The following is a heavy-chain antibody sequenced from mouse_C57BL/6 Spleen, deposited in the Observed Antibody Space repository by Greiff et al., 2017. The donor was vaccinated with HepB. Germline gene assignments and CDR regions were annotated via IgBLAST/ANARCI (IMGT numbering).Heavy chain of an antibody. CDR3: ARGRGYDTDFDY. D-gene: IGHD2-2*01. Sequence: QVQLQQSGTELVKPGASVKLSCKASGYTFTSYWMHWVKQRPGQGLEWIGNINPSNGGTNYNEKFKSKATLTVDKSSSTAYMQLSSLTSEDSAVYYCARGRGYDTDFDYWGQGTTLTVSS. V-gene: IGHV1-53*01. CDR1: GYTFTSYW. J-gene: IGHJ2*01. CDR2: INPSNGGT.